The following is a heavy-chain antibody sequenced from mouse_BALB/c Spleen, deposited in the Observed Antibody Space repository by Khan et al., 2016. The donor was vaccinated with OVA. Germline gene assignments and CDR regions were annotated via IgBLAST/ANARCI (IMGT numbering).Heavy chain of an antibody. J-gene: IGHJ2*02. CDR3: ARVYGGDFDY. Sequence: QLEESGPGLVNPSQSLSLTCTVTGYSITSDYAWNWIRQFPGNKLEWMGFISYSGNTKYNPSLKSRFSITRDTSKNQFFLQLNSVTTEDTATYYCARVYGGDFDYWGQGTSLTVSS. CDR2: ISYSGNT. V-gene: IGHV3-2*02. CDR1: GYSITSDYA. D-gene: IGHD1-1*01.